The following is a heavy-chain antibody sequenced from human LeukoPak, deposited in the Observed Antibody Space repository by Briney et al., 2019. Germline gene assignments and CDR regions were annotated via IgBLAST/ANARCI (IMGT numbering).Heavy chain of an antibody. CDR3: ARHFGTGTPFDY. Sequence: GESLKISCQGSGYRFSNYWIAWVRQVPGKGLEWMGVTGDSDTRYSPSFEGQVTMSVDKSINTAYLQWSSLKASDTAMYYCARHFGTGTPFDYWRQGTLVTVSS. CDR1: GYRFSNYW. CDR2: TGDSDT. J-gene: IGHJ4*02. V-gene: IGHV5-51*01. D-gene: IGHD3/OR15-3a*01.